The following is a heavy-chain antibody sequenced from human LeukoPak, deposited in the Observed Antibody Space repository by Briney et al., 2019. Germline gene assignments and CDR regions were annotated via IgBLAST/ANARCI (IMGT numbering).Heavy chain of an antibody. CDR1: GYTFTGYY. J-gene: IGHJ6*03. D-gene: IGHD3-3*01. CDR2: INPNSGGT. V-gene: IGHV1-2*02. Sequence: ASVKVSCKASGYTFTGYYMHWVRQAPGQGLEWMGWINPNSGGTNYAQKFQGRVTMTRDTSIGTAYMELSRLRSDDTAVYYCARDQVLRFLEWSGFYYYYMDVWGKGTTVTVSS. CDR3: ARDQVLRFLEWSGFYYYYMDV.